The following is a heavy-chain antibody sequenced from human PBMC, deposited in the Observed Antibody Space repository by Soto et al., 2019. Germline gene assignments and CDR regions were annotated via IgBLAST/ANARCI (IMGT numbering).Heavy chain of an antibody. V-gene: IGHV1-18*01. CDR3: ARAPPSYCSSTSCYGLYYYYMDV. CDR1: GYTFTSYG. J-gene: IGHJ6*03. CDR2: ISAYNGNT. Sequence: ASVKVSCKASGYTFTSYGISWVRQAPGQGLEWMGWISAYNGNTNYAQKLQGRVTMTTDTSTSTAYMELRSLRSDDTAVYYCARAPPSYCSSTSCYGLYYYYMDVWGKGTTVTVPS. D-gene: IGHD2-2*01.